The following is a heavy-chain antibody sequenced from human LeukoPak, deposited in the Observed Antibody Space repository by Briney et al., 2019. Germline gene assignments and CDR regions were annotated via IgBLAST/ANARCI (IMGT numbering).Heavy chain of an antibody. CDR1: GSTFSSYW. CDR2: IKQDGSEK. D-gene: IGHD2-21*02. J-gene: IGHJ6*03. Sequence: GGSLRLSCAASGSTFSSYWMSWVRQAPGKGLEWVANIKQDGSEKYYVDSVKGRFTISRDNAKNSLYLQMNSLRAEDTAVYYCARVAVVTALYYYYYYMDVWGKGTTVTVSS. CDR3: ARVAVVTALYYYYYYMDV. V-gene: IGHV3-7*01.